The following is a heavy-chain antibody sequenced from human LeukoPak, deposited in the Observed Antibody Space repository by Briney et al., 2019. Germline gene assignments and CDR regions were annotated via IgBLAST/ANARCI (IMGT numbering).Heavy chain of an antibody. Sequence: GGSLRLSCAASGFTVSSNYMSWVRQAPGKGRDWVSVLYSGGTTYYADSVKGRFTISRDNSKNTLFLQMNSLRAEDTAVYYCASSVIAAAGTAAFDIWGQGTMVTVSS. CDR1: GFTVSSNY. CDR2: LYSGGTT. CDR3: ASSVIAAAGTAAFDI. D-gene: IGHD6-13*01. J-gene: IGHJ3*02. V-gene: IGHV3-53*01.